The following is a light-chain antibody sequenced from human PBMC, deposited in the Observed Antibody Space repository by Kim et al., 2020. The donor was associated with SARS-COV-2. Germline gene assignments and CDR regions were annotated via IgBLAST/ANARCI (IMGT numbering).Light chain of an antibody. J-gene: IGKJ2*01. V-gene: IGKV3-20*01. Sequence: EIVLTQSPGTLSLSPGERATLSCRASQSISSSYLAWYQQKPGQAPSLLIYGASNRATGIPDRFSGSGSGTDFTLTISRLEPEDFAVYYCQQYGSSPPMYTFGQGTKLEIK. CDR3: QQYGSSPPMYT. CDR2: GAS. CDR1: QSISSSY.